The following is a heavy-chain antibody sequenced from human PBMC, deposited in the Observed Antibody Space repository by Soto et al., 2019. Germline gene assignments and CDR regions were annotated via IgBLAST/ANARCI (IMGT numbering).Heavy chain of an antibody. CDR2: IYWDDTK. J-gene: IGHJ4*02. D-gene: IGHD1-26*01. CDR3: AHAYGGRSLY. V-gene: IGHV2-5*05. Sequence: QITLKESGPTLVKPTQTLTLTCTFSGFSLPPDRVGVGWIRQPPGEALEWLKVIYWDDTKTYGPSLERRLTITKDTSKNQVALTMTNMDSVDTATYYCAHAYGGRSLYWGQGTLVTVSS. CDR1: GFSLPPDRVG.